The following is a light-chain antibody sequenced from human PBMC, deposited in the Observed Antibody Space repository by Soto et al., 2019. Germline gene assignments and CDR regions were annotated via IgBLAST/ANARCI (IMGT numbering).Light chain of an antibody. CDR2: EGT. J-gene: IGLJ3*02. CDR1: SSEFGTYSV. CDR3: HSYARSTLV. V-gene: IGLV2-23*01. Sequence: QSVLTQSASVSGSPGQSITISCTGTSSEFGTYSVVSWYQQHPGKAPKLLIYEGTKRPSGVSNRFSASESDNTASLTISGLQAEDEAVYYCHSYARSTLVFGGGTKLTVL.